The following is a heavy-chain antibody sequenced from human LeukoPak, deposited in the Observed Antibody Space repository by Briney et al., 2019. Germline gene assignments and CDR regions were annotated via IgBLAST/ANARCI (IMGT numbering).Heavy chain of an antibody. D-gene: IGHD3-22*01. CDR2: ITGSGGST. Sequence: GESLRLSCAASGFTFSSYAMSWVRQAPGKGLEWVSAITGSGGSTYYADSVKGRFTISRDNSKNTLYLQMNSLRAEDTAVYYCAKVRSSGYYYDYWGQGTLVTVSS. J-gene: IGHJ4*02. V-gene: IGHV3-23*01. CDR1: GFTFSSYA. CDR3: AKVRSSGYYYDY.